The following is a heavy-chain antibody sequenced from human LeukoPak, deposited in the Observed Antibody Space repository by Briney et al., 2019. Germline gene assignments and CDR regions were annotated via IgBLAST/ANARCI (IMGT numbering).Heavy chain of an antibody. Sequence: GASVNVSCKASGYTFTSYGISWVRQAPGQGLEWMGWIIASNGNTHYAQKIQGRVNMTTDTSTSTAYMELRSLRSDDTAVYYCARALYYYDSMNWFDPWGQGTLVTVSS. V-gene: IGHV1-18*01. J-gene: IGHJ5*02. CDR2: IIASNGNT. CDR1: GYTFTSYG. CDR3: ARALYYYDSMNWFDP. D-gene: IGHD3-22*01.